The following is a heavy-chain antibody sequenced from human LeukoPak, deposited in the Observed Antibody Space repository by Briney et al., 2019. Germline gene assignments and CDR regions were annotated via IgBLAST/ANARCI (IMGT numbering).Heavy chain of an antibody. J-gene: IGHJ3*02. CDR2: INHSGST. D-gene: IGHD1-26*01. V-gene: IGHV4-34*01. CDR3: AMGSGSYPRDAFDI. CDR1: GGSFSGYY. Sequence: SETLSLTCAVYGGSFSGYYWSWIRQPPGKGLEWIGEINHSGSTNYNPSLKSRVTMSVDVQNQFSLKLSSVTAADTAVYYCAMGSGSYPRDAFDIWGQGTMVTVSS.